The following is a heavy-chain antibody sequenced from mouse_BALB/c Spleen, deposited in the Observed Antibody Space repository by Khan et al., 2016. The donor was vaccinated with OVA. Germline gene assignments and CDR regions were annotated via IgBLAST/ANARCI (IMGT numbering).Heavy chain of an antibody. CDR1: GYSITSDSA. Sequence: EVQLQESGPGLVKPSQSLSLTCTVTGYSITSDSAWDWIRQFPGNKLEWMGYISYDGSTSYNPSLKSRISFTPDTSKNQSFLQLNSVTTDDTATYYCARKNYYGYAMDYWGQGTSVTVSS. D-gene: IGHD1-1*01. V-gene: IGHV3-2*02. J-gene: IGHJ4*01. CDR3: ARKNYYGYAMDY. CDR2: ISYDGST.